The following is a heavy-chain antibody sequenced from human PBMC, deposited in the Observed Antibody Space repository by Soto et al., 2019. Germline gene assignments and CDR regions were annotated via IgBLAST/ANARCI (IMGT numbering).Heavy chain of an antibody. V-gene: IGHV1-69*02. Sequence: GASVKVSCKASGGTFSSYTISWVRQAPGQGLEWMGRIIPILGIANYAQKFQGRVTITADKSTSTAYMELSSLRSEDTAVYYCARGSNCSSTSCYYPDNYYYYMDVWGKGTTVTVSS. D-gene: IGHD2-2*01. J-gene: IGHJ6*03. CDR3: ARGSNCSSTSCYYPDNYYYYMDV. CDR2: IIPILGIA. CDR1: GGTFSSYT.